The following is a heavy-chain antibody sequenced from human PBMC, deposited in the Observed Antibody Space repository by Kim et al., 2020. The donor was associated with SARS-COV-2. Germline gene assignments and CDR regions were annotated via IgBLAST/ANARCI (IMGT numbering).Heavy chain of an antibody. D-gene: IGHD5-12*01. CDR1: GGTFSSYA. Sequence: SVKVSCKASGGTFSSYAISWVRQAPGQGLEWMGGIIPIFGTANYAQKFQGRVTITADESTSTAYMELSSLRSEDTAVYYCARVATSSYYFDYWGQGTLVTVSS. V-gene: IGHV1-69*13. CDR2: IIPIFGTA. CDR3: ARVATSSYYFDY. J-gene: IGHJ4*02.